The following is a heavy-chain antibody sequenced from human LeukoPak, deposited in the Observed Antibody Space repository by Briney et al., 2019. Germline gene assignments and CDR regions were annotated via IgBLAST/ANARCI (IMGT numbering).Heavy chain of an antibody. J-gene: IGHJ4*02. CDR3: ARVGYCSGGSCWDLDY. CDR1: GFTFSSYE. Sequence: GGSLRLPCAASGFTFSSYEMNWVRQAPGKGLEWVSYISSSGSTIYYADSVKGRFTISRDNAKNSLYLQMTSLRAEDTAVYYCARVGYCSGGSCWDLDYWGQGTLVTVSS. V-gene: IGHV3-48*03. CDR2: ISSSGSTI. D-gene: IGHD2-15*01.